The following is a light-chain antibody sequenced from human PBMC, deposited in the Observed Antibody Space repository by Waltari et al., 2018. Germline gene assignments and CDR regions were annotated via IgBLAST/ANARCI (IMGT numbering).Light chain of an antibody. CDR3: TSRDSTGNLL. Sequence: SELTQDPAVSVALGQTVKITCQGDSLRTTYASWYQQRPGQAPLLVIYVKNNRPPGIPGRFSGSSSGSTASLTITGVQAEDEADYYCTSRDSTGNLLFGGGTKLTVL. J-gene: IGLJ2*01. V-gene: IGLV3-19*01. CDR1: SLRTTY. CDR2: VKN.